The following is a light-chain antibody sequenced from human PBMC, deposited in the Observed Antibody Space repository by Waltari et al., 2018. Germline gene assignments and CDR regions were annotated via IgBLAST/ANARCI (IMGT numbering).Light chain of an antibody. V-gene: IGLV2-14*03. Sequence: QSALTQPASVSGSPGQSITISCTGPNSDVGGYNYVSWYQQQPGKAPTLIIYDVSNRPSGVSHRFSCSKSGNTASLTISGLQAEDEADYYCNSYTSSSTRVFGGGTKLTVL. J-gene: IGLJ2*01. CDR3: NSYTSSSTRV. CDR1: NSDVGGYNY. CDR2: DVS.